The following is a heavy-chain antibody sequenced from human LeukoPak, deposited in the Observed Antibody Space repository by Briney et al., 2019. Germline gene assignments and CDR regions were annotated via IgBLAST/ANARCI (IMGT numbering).Heavy chain of an antibody. D-gene: IGHD2-15*01. J-gene: IGHJ4*02. Sequence: SETLSLTCTVSGGSVSTSDYYWGWIRQTPGKGLEWIGDIFHNGKTNYNPSLKSRVTISVDTSKNHFSLKLSSVTAADTAVYFCARSAGKIDYWGQGTLVTVSS. CDR2: IFHNGKT. V-gene: IGHV4-61*03. CDR3: ARSAGKIDY. CDR1: GGSVSTSDYY.